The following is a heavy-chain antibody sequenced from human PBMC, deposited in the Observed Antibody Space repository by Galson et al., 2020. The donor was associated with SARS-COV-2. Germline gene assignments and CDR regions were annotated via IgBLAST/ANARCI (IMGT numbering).Heavy chain of an antibody. CDR3: ASPSIWSGHGPYAFDI. CDR1: GGTFSSYA. V-gene: IGHV1-69*13. Sequence: SVKVSCKASGGTFSSYAISWVRQAPGQGLEWMGGIIPIFGTANYAQKFQGRVTITADESTSTAYMELSSLRSEDTAVYYCASPSIWSGHGPYAFDIWGQGTMVTVSS. D-gene: IGHD3-3*01. CDR2: IIPIFGTA. J-gene: IGHJ3*02.